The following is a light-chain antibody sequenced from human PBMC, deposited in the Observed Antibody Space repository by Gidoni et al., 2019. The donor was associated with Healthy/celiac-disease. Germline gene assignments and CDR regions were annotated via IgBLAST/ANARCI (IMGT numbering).Light chain of an antibody. J-gene: IGKJ4*01. V-gene: IGKV1-33*01. CDR3: QQYDNLPPLT. Sequence: DIQMTQSPSSLSASVGDRVTLTCQASQDISNYLNWYQQKPGKAPKLLIYDASNLETGVPSRLSGSGSGTDFTFTISSLQPEDIATYYCQQYDNLPPLTFGGGTKVEIK. CDR2: DAS. CDR1: QDISNY.